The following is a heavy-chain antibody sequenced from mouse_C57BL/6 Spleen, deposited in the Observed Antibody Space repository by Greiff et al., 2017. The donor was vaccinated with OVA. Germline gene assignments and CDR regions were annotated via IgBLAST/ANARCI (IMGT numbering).Heavy chain of an antibody. J-gene: IGHJ1*03. CDR2: IRLKSDNYAT. D-gene: IGHD1-1*01. V-gene: IGHV6-3*01. CDR1: GFTFSNYW. Sequence: EVMLVESGGGLVQPGGSMKLSCVASGFTFSNYWMNWVRQSPEKGLEWVAQIRLKSDNYATHYAESVKGRFTISRDDSKSSVYLQMNNLRAEDTGIYYCTGGSSFFDVWGTGTTVTVSS. CDR3: TGGSSFFDV.